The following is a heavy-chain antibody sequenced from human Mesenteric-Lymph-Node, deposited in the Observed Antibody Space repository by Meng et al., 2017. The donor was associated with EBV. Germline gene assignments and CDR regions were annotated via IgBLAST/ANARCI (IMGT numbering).Heavy chain of an antibody. CDR2: YSSGNT. CDR3: ARGNYNFGQNFDY. J-gene: IGHJ4*02. V-gene: IGHV4-34*01. Sequence: QGPPQQWGVGLFKPPETLSLTCGVYGESFGGYYWSWICQSPGKGLEWIGYSSGNTYYNPSLKSRVSISLDTSKNQFFLKLTSVTAADTAVYYCARGNYNFGQNFDYWGQGTLVTVSS. D-gene: IGHD1-1*01. CDR1: GESFGGYY.